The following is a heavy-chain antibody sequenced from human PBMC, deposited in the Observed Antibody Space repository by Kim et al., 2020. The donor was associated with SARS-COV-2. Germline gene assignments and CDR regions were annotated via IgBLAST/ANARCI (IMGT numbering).Heavy chain of an antibody. Sequence: GGSLRLSCAASGFTFSSYDMQWVRQATGKGLEWVSAIGTAGDTYYPGSVKGRFTISRENAKNSLYLQMNSLRAGDTAVYYCARTLRYFDWLGAFDIWGQGTMVTVSS. CDR1: GFTFSSYD. CDR2: IGTAGDT. J-gene: IGHJ3*02. D-gene: IGHD3-9*01. CDR3: ARTLRYFDWLGAFDI. V-gene: IGHV3-13*01.